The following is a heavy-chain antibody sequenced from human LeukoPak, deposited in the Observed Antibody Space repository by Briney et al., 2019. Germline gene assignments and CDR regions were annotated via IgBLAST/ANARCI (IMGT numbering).Heavy chain of an antibody. CDR2: INTDGSRI. V-gene: IGHV3-74*01. CDR3: AKCGNSGCHLIDY. J-gene: IGHJ4*02. D-gene: IGHD5-12*01. Sequence: GGSLRLSCAASGFTFSSYWMHWVRQAPGKGLVWVSRINTDGSRISYADSVKGRFTISRDNAKNTLYLQMDSLRAEDTAVYYCAKCGNSGCHLIDYWGQGTLVTVSS. CDR1: GFTFSSYW.